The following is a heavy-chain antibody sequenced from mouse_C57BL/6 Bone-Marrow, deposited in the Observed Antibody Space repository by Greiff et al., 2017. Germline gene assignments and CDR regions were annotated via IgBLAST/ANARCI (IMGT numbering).Heavy chain of an antibody. CDR2: IYPRDGST. Sequence: VKLVESGPELVKPGASVKLSCKASGYTFTSYDINWVKQRPGQGLEWIGWIYPRDGSTKYHEKFKGKATLTVDTSSSTAYMELPSLTSEDSAVCFCPSALPSYYAMDCWGPGTSVTVSS. J-gene: IGHJ4*01. V-gene: IGHV1-85*01. CDR3: PSALPSYYAMDC. CDR1: GYTFTSYD.